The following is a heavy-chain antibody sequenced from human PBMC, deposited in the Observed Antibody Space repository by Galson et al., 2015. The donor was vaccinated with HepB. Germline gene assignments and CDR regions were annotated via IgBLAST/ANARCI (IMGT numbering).Heavy chain of an antibody. D-gene: IGHD3-16*01. Sequence: SLRLSCAASGLTFPNSVMSWVRQAPGKGLEWVSAIGTSGTNTYYADSVKGRFTISRDNSKNTLSLEMNSLRLADTAVYYCAKGLNYRVRTFGAWCQGTQVIVSS. CDR2: IGTSGTNT. CDR3: AKGLNYRVRTFGA. J-gene: IGHJ5*02. CDR1: GLTFPNSV. V-gene: IGHV3-23*01.